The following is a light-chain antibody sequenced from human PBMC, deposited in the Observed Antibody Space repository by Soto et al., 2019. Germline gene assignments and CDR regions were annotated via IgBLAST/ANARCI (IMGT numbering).Light chain of an antibody. Sequence: QSVLTQPTSVSGSPGQSITISCTGNHNDIGTYDYVSWYQQHPGRAPRLLIHGVTTRPSGISGRFSASKSGLTASLTISGLQPEEEADYYCSSYSISTAYLFGTGTKVTVL. J-gene: IGLJ1*01. V-gene: IGLV2-14*03. CDR3: SSYSISTAYL. CDR2: GVT. CDR1: HNDIGTYDY.